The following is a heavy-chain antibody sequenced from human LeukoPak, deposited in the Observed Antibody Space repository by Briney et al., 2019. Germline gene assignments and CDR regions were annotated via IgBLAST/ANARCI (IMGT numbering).Heavy chain of an antibody. CDR3: ARVPDSSGYYSAAFDI. V-gene: IGHV4-31*03. CDR1: GGSISSGSYY. CDR2: TYYSGNT. J-gene: IGHJ3*02. D-gene: IGHD3-22*01. Sequence: SETLSLTCTVSGGSISSGSYYWSWIRLLPGKGLEWIGYTYYSGNTYYNPSLKTRVTISLDTSKNQFSLKLTSVTAADTAVYYCARVPDSSGYYSAAFDIWGHGTMVTVSS.